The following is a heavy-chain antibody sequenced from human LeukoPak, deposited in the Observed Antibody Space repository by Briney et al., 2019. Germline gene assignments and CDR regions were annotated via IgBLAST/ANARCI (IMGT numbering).Heavy chain of an antibody. V-gene: IGHV4-34*01. Sequence: SETLSLTCAVSGGSFSAYYWIWIRQIPGKGLEWIGEINDRATTNYNPSLKSRVTMSVRTSTTQFSLKLSSVTAADTAVYYCARADGIATKYYFDYWGQGTLVTVSS. CDR1: GGSFSAYY. J-gene: IGHJ4*02. CDR2: INDRATT. CDR3: ARADGIATKYYFDY. D-gene: IGHD6-13*01.